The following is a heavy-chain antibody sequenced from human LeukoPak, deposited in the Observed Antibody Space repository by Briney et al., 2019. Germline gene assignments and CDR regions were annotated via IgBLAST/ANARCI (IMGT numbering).Heavy chain of an antibody. D-gene: IGHD2-21*01. CDR1: GYTFTSYG. CDR2: INPSGGST. CDR3: ARDPEVGPPDSPGY. V-gene: IGHV1-46*01. Sequence: ASVKVSCKASGYTFTSYGISWVRQAPGQGLEWMGIINPSGGSTSYAQKFQGRVTLTRDTSTSTVYMELSSLRSEDTAVYYCARDPEVGPPDSPGYWGQGTLVTVSS. J-gene: IGHJ4*02.